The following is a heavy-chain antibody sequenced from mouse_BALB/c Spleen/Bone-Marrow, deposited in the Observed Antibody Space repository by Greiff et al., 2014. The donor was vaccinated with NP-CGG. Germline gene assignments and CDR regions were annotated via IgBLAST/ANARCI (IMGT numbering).Heavy chain of an antibody. D-gene: IGHD1-2*01. V-gene: IGHV1S81*02. CDR2: INPSNGGT. CDR1: GHTFTSYY. CDR3: TRLSLLRGYFDY. J-gene: IGHJ2*01. Sequence: QVQLQQSGAELVKPGTSVKLSCKASGHTFTSYYIYWVKQRPGQGLKWIGEINPSNGGTNFNEKFKSKATLTVDKSSSTAYMQLSSLTSEDSAVYYCTRLSLLRGYFDYWGQGTTLTVSS.